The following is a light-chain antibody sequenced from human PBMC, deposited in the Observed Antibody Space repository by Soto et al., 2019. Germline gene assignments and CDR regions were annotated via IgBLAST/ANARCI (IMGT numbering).Light chain of an antibody. CDR2: EAS. CDR3: QQYDSYSWT. J-gene: IGKJ1*01. V-gene: IGKV1-5*01. CDR1: QSISSW. Sequence: DLQMTQSPSTLSASVEDRVTITCRASQSISSWLAWYQQKPGKAPKLLIYEASTLQSGVPSRVRGSGSGTEFTLTISSLRPDDFETYYCQQYDSYSWTFGQGTKVDIK.